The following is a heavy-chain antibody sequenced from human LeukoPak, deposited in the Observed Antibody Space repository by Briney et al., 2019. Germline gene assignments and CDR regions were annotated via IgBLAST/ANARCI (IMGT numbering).Heavy chain of an antibody. CDR3: ARTKGTSYYDNSGYGAFDI. CDR2: INCNSGGT. J-gene: IGHJ3*02. CDR1: AFTFTDYY. Sequence: ASVKVSCKASAFTFTDYYMHWVRQAPGQGLEWMGYINCNSGGTNYAQKFQGRVTMTRDTSISTAYMGLSWLRSDDTAVFYCARTKGTSYYDNSGYGAFDIWGQGTMVTVSS. V-gene: IGHV1-2*02. D-gene: IGHD3-22*01.